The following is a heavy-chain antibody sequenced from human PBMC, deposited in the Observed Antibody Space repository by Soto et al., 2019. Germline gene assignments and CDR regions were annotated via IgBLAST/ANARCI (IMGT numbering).Heavy chain of an antibody. CDR3: AMDRGGVVVIATGLDY. Sequence: PGGSLRLSCAASGFTFRSYAMTWVRQAPGKGLEWVSSISGSGAKTYYADYVKGRFTISRDNSKNTVYLQMNSLGAEDTAVYYCAMDRGGVVVIATGLDYWGQGTLVTVSS. V-gene: IGHV3-23*01. D-gene: IGHD2-21*01. CDR2: ISGSGAKT. CDR1: GFTFRSYA. J-gene: IGHJ4*02.